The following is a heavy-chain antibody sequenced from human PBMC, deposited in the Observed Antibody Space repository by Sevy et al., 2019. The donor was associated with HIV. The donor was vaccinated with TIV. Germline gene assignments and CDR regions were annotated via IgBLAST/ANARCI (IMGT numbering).Heavy chain of an antibody. CDR1: GFTFSSYG. CDR3: ARGGDFNDRSAKRDFDY. V-gene: IGHV3-30*03. D-gene: IGHD3-22*01. J-gene: IGHJ4*02. Sequence: GESLKISCAASGFTFSSYGMHWVRQAPGKGLEWVAVISYDGSNKYYADSVKGRFTISRDNSKNTLYLQMNSLRVEDTAVYFCARGGDFNDRSAKRDFDYWGQGTLVTVSS. CDR2: ISYDGSNK.